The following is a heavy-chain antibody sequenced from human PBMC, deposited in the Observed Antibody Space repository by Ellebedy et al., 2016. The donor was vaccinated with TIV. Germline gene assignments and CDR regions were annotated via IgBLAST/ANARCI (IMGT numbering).Heavy chain of an antibody. CDR3: ARRGYVVATIQP. D-gene: IGHD5-12*01. CDR2: IYYSGST. Sequence: MPSETLSLTCAVYGGSFSGYYWGWIRQPPGKGLEWIGSIYYSGSTYYNPSLKSRVTISVDTSKNQFSLKLSSVTAADTAVYYCARRGYVVATIQPWGQGTLVTVSS. J-gene: IGHJ4*02. CDR1: GGSFSGYY. V-gene: IGHV4-39*01.